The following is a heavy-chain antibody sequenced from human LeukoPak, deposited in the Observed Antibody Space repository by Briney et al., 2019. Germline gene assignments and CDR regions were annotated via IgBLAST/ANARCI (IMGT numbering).Heavy chain of an antibody. J-gene: IGHJ4*02. CDR2: MNPNSGNT. CDR3: ARGVLTDCSGGSCYSLGNY. CDR1: GYTFTSYD. D-gene: IGHD2-15*01. V-gene: IGHV1-8*03. Sequence: ASVKVSCKASGYTFTSYDINWVRQATGQGLEWMGWMNPNSGNTGYAQKFQGRVTITRNTSISTAYMELSSLRSEDTAVYYCARGVLTDCSGGSCYSLGNYWGQGTLVTVSS.